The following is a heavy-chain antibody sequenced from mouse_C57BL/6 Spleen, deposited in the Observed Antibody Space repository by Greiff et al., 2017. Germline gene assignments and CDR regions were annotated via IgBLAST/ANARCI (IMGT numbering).Heavy chain of an antibody. Sequence: EVKLVESGPGLVKPSQSLSLTCSVTGYSITSGYYWNWIRQFPGNKLECMGYISNNGSNNYKLSLKNSISLTRDTSKNQFFLKLNSVTTEDTATYYCSRDRNYAIDYWGHGTSVTVSS. J-gene: IGHJ4*01. CDR3: SRDRNYAIDY. V-gene: IGHV3-6*01. CDR1: GYSITSGYY. CDR2: ISNNGSN.